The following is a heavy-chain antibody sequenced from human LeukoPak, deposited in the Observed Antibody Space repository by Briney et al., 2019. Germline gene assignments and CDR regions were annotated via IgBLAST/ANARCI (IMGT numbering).Heavy chain of an antibody. D-gene: IGHD5-18*01. V-gene: IGHV4-59*08. CDR1: GGSITSYY. Sequence: PSETLSLTCTVSGGSITSYYWSWIRQPPGKGPEWIGYIYYSGSSNYNPSLKSRVTISVDMSKNQFSLKLTSVTAADTAVYYCARLMNTAAADFWGQGTLVTVSS. CDR2: IYYSGSS. J-gene: IGHJ4*02. CDR3: ARLMNTAAADF.